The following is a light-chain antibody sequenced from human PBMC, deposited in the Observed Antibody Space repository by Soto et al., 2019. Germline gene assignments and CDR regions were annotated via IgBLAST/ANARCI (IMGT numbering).Light chain of an antibody. CDR2: VAS. CDR3: QQSYTTPQT. V-gene: IGKV1-39*01. CDR1: QSIGSF. J-gene: IGKJ1*01. Sequence: DIQITQSPSSLSASVGDRVTITCRASQSIGSFLNWYQHKPGKAPNLLIYVASSLQGGVPSRFSGSGSGTDFTLTISSLHPEDFATYYCQQSYTTPQTFGQGTKVDI.